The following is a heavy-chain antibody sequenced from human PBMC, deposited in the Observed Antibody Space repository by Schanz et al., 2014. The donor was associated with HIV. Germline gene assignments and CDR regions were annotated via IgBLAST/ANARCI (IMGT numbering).Heavy chain of an antibody. D-gene: IGHD5-12*01. V-gene: IGHV1-69*01. CDR2: FIPIFGTP. J-gene: IGHJ4*02. CDR3: ASDPPQNGYNSLDY. CDR1: GYPFTNYA. Sequence: QVQLVQSGAEVKKPGSSVTVSCKASGYPFTNYAINWVRQAPGQGLEWMGGFIPIFGTPNYAQNFQGRVTITADESASTAYMELSGLTSGDTAVYYCASDPPQNGYNSLDYWGQGTLVTVSS.